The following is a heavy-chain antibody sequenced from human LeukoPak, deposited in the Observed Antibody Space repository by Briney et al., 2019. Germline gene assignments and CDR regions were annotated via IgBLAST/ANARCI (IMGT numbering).Heavy chain of an antibody. CDR2: IYYSGST. V-gene: IGHV4-59*01. Sequence: SETLSLTCTVSGGSISNYFWSWIRRPPGKGLEWIGYIYYSGSTNYNPSLKSRVTISVDTSKNQFSLKLSSVTAADTAVYYCARDRGVVMGYFDYWGQGTLVTVSS. J-gene: IGHJ4*02. CDR1: GGSISNYF. D-gene: IGHD2-15*01. CDR3: ARDRGVVMGYFDY.